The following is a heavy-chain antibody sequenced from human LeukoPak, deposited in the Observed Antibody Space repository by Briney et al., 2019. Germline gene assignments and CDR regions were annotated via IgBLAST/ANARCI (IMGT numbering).Heavy chain of an antibody. CDR3: AKFTMIVVVRGAFDY. J-gene: IGHJ4*02. CDR1: GFTFSSYA. D-gene: IGHD3-22*01. CDR2: ISGSGGST. Sequence: PGGSLRLSCAASGFTFSSYAMSWVRQAPGKGLEWVSAISGSGGSTYYADSVKGRSTISRDNSKNTLYLQMNSLRAEDTAVYYCAKFTMIVVVRGAFDYWGQGTLVTVSS. V-gene: IGHV3-23*01.